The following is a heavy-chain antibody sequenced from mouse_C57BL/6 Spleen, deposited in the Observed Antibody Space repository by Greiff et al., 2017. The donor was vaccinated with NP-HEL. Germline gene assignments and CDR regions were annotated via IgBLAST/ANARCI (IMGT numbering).Heavy chain of an antibody. CDR1: GFSLTSYG. CDR2: IWSGGST. D-gene: IGHD2-2*01. CDR3: ARGSTMVTAGFDY. V-gene: IGHV2-2*01. Sequence: QVQLQQSGPGLVQPSQSLSITCTVSGFSLTSYGVHWVRQSPGKGLEWLGVIWSGGSTDYNAAFISRLSISKDNSKSQVFFKMNSLQADDTAIYYCARGSTMVTAGFDYWGQGTTLTVSS. J-gene: IGHJ2*01.